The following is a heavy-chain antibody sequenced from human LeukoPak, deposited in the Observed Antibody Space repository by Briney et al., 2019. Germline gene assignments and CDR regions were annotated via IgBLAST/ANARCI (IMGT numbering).Heavy chain of an antibody. CDR3: ARVPYGNSPGGYYYYGMDV. CDR2: IYQDGSEK. J-gene: IGHJ6*02. V-gene: IGHV3-7*05. Sequence: GGSLRLSCAASGFTFSSYWMSWVRQAPGKGLEWVANIYQDGSEKYCVDSVKGRFTISRDSAKNSLYLQMNSLRAEDTAVYYCARVPYGNSPGGYYYYGMDVWGQGTTVTVSS. CDR1: GFTFSSYW. D-gene: IGHD4-23*01.